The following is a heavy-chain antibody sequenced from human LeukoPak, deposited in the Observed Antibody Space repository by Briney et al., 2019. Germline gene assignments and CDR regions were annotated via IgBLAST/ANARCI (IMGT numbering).Heavy chain of an antibody. CDR1: GFTFSSYA. J-gene: IGHJ5*02. D-gene: IGHD3-3*01. V-gene: IGHV3-23*01. CDR2: ISGSGGST. Sequence: AGGSPRLSCAASGFTFSSYAMSWVRQAPGKGLEWVSAISGSGGSTYYADSVKGRFTISRDNSKNTLYLQMNSLRAEDTAVYYCARGVARYYDFWSGYSNWFDPWGQGTLVTVSS. CDR3: ARGVARYYDFWSGYSNWFDP.